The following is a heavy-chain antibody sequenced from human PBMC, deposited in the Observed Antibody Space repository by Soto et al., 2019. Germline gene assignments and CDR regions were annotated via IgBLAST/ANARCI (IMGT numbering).Heavy chain of an antibody. D-gene: IGHD5-18*01. J-gene: IGHJ4*02. Sequence: SETLSLTCTVPGGSVNIGTYYLSWIRQPPGKGLEWIGFIHYSGSTNYNPSLKGRVTMSVDTSKNQFSLKLTSVRGRFTISRDSAKNSMYLQMNSLTVEDTAIYYCASLDTARIQIAGYWGQGIQVTVSS. CDR3: AKNSMYLQMNSLTVEDTAIYYCASLDTARIQIAGY. CDR1: GGSVNIGTYY. CDR2: IHYSGST. V-gene: IGHV4-61*01.